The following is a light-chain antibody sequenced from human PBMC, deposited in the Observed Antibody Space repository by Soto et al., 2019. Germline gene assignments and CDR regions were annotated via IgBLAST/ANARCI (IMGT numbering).Light chain of an antibody. CDR2: EAS. CDR3: QQRSNWPPGYT. CDR1: QSVSSY. Sequence: EIGLTQSPATLPLSPGERATLSCRASQSVSSYLAWYQQKPGQAPRLLIYEASNRATGIPARFSGSGSGTDFTLTISSLEPDDFAVYYCQQRSNWPPGYTFGQGTKLEIK. J-gene: IGKJ2*01. V-gene: IGKV3-11*01.